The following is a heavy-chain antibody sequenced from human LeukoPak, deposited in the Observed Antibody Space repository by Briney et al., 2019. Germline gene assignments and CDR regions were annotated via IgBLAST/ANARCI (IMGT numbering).Heavy chain of an antibody. D-gene: IGHD3-16*01. Sequence: SETLSLTCTVSGGSISSDYWSWIRQPARKGLEWIGRIYASGTTNYNPSLKSRLTMSVDTSKNQFSLKLRSVTASDTAVYYCAKRMGEWGQGTLVTVSS. V-gene: IGHV4-4*07. CDR1: GGSISSDY. CDR3: AKRMGE. CDR2: IYASGTT. J-gene: IGHJ4*02.